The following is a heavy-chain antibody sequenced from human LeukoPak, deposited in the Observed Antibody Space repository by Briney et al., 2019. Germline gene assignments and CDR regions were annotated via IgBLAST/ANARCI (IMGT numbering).Heavy chain of an antibody. Sequence: GGSLRPSCAASGFTFDDYGMHSVRQPPGNGLKSVSLITGNGGTTRYADSVKGRFTISRDNSENSLYLQMNSLRAEDTAVYYCASSGGSSGYYTSPLDHWGQGTLVTVSS. CDR2: ITGNGGTT. V-gene: IGHV3-43*02. J-gene: IGHJ4*02. D-gene: IGHD3-3*01. CDR3: ASSGGSSGYYTSPLDH. CDR1: GFTFDDYG.